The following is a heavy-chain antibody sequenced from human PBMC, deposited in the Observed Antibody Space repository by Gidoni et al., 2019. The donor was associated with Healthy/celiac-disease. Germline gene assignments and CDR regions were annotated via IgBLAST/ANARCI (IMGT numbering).Heavy chain of an antibody. J-gene: IGHJ4*02. CDR1: SSYA. CDR2: IIPIFGTA. D-gene: IGHD3-22*01. V-gene: IGHV1-69*01. Sequence: SSYAISWVRQAPGQGLEWMGGIIPIFGTANYAQKFQGRVTITADESTSTAYMGLSSLRSEDTAVYYCAREDQRYDSSGSDFDYWGQGTLVTVSS. CDR3: AREDQRYDSSGSDFDY.